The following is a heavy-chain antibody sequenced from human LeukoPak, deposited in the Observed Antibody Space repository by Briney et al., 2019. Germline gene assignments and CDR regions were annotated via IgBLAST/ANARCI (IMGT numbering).Heavy chain of an antibody. Sequence: ASVKVSCKASAYTFIIYGISWVRQAPGQGLEWMGWISAYSGTTKYTQKLRGRVTMTTETSTSTAYMELGSLRSDDTAVYYCASLRVGNGDLDYWGQGTLVTVSS. J-gene: IGHJ4*02. D-gene: IGHD4-23*01. CDR2: ISAYSGTT. CDR1: AYTFIIYG. V-gene: IGHV1-18*01. CDR3: ASLRVGNGDLDY.